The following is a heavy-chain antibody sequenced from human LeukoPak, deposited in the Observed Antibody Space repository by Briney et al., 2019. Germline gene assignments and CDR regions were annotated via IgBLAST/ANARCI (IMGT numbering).Heavy chain of an antibody. CDR3: ARWGYSSGWYYYYGMDV. CDR2: IYWSSSGT. V-gene: IGHV3-9*02. CDR1: GFNSEDHA. Sequence: GGSLRLSCVVSGFNSEDHAMHWVRQAPGKGLEWVSGIYWSSSGTGYADSVKGRFTVSRDSAKNSLYLQMNSLRPEDTALYYCARWGYSSGWYYYYGMDVWGQGTTVTVSS. J-gene: IGHJ6*02. D-gene: IGHD6-19*01.